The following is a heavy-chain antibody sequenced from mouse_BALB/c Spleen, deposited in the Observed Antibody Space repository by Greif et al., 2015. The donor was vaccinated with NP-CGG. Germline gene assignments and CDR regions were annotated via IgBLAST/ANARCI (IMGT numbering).Heavy chain of an antibody. J-gene: IGHJ2*01. CDR1: GYTFTSYW. CDR3: TRDYYGSSPYFDY. CDR2: IYPGSGST. Sequence: LQQSGSELVRPGASVKLSCKASGYTFTSYWMHWVKQRHGQGLEWIGNIYPGSGSTNYDEKFKSKGTLTVDTSSSTAYMHLSSLTSEDSAVYYCTRDYYGSSPYFDYWGQGTTLTVSS. V-gene: IGHV1S22*01. D-gene: IGHD1-1*01.